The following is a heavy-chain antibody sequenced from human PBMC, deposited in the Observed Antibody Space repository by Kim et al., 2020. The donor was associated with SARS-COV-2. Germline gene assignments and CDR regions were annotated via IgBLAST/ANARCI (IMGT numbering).Heavy chain of an antibody. Sequence: SETLSLTCTISGGSITSGNYYWGWIRQPPGKGLEWIGSIHYSGNTYYNSSLKSRVTISVDTSKNQFSLKLNSVTAADTAVYYCAKETKGSVLGMFIIVASGWLDRWGQGILVTVSS. CDR2: IHYSGNT. CDR1: GGSITSGNYY. CDR3: AKETKGSVLGMFIIVASGWLDR. V-gene: IGHV4-39*02. J-gene: IGHJ5*02. D-gene: IGHD3-3*01.